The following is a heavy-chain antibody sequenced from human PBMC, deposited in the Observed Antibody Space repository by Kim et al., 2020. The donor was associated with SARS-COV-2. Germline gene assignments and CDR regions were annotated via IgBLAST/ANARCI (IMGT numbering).Heavy chain of an antibody. CDR2: IWYDGSNK. CDR1: GFTFSSYG. Sequence: GGSLRLSCAASGFTFSSYGIHWVRQAPGKGLEWVAVIWYDGSNKYYADSVKGRFTISRDNSKNTLYLQMNSLRAEDTAVYYCATGMGIAVAGTHYYGMDVWGQGTTVTVSS. J-gene: IGHJ6*02. V-gene: IGHV3-33*01. D-gene: IGHD6-19*01. CDR3: ATGMGIAVAGTHYYGMDV.